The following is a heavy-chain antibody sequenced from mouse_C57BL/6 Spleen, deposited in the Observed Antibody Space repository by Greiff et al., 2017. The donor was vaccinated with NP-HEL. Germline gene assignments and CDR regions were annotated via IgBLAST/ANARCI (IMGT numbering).Heavy chain of an antibody. CDR2: IYPGSGST. CDR3: ARWFITTVVATNAMDY. D-gene: IGHD1-1*01. CDR1: GYTFTSYW. V-gene: IGHV1-55*01. Sequence: QVQLQQPGAELVKPGASVKMSCKASGYTFTSYWITWVKQRPGQGLEWIGDIYPGSGSTNYNEKFKSKATLTVDTSSSTAYMQLSSLTSEDSAVYYCARWFITTVVATNAMDYWGQGTSVTVSS. J-gene: IGHJ4*01.